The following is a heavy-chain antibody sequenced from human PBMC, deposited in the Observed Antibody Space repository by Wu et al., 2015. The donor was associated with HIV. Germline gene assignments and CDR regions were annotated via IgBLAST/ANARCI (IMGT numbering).Heavy chain of an antibody. V-gene: IGHV1-69*05. CDR1: EDFFTNYA. J-gene: IGHJ6*02. D-gene: IGHD6-13*01. Sequence: QVQLVQSGTEVKKPGSSVRVSCKASEDFFTNYAVNWVRQAPGQGLEWMGGIIPIFNTPNFAQNFQDRVTITTDESTGTMYMELSSLRSEDTAVYYCAGRTRGSFFGLDVWGQGTTVIVSS. CDR2: IIPIFNTP. CDR3: AGRTRGSFFGLDV.